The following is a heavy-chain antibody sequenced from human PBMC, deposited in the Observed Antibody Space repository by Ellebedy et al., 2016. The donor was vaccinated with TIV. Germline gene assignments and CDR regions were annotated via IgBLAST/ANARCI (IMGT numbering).Heavy chain of an antibody. CDR2: ISSSSSYI. V-gene: IGHV3-21*01. D-gene: IGHD4-17*01. J-gene: IGHJ4*02. Sequence: ETLSLTXAASGFTFSSYSMNWVRQTPGKGLEWVSSISSSSSYIYYADSVKGRFTISRDNAENSLYLQMNSLRAEDTAVYYCARAPRGTVTTWIDYWGQGTLVTVSS. CDR1: GFTFSSYS. CDR3: ARAPRGTVTTWIDY.